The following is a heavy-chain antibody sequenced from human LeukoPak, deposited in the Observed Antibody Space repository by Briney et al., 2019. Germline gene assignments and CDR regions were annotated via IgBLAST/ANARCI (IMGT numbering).Heavy chain of an antibody. V-gene: IGHV3-74*01. CDR3: ARTYYYGSGSNYYYGMDI. Sequence: GGSLRLSCAASGSTFSSYWMHWVRQAPGKGLVWVSRINSDGSSTSYADSVKGRFTISRDNAKNTLYLQMNSLRAEDTAVYYCARTYYYGSGSNYYYGMDIWGQGTTVTVSS. CDR1: GSTFSSYW. J-gene: IGHJ6*02. D-gene: IGHD3-10*01. CDR2: INSDGSST.